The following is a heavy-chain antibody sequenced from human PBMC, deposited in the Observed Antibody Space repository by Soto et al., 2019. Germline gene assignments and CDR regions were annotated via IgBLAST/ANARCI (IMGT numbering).Heavy chain of an antibody. D-gene: IGHD3-10*01. J-gene: IGHJ6*02. CDR3: ARDAKRVYYYGSGSRDYYYYGMDV. CDR1: GYTFTSYG. Sequence: ASVKVSCKASGYTFTSYGISWVRQAPGQGLEWMGWISAYNGNTNYAQKLQGRVTMTTDTSTSTAYMELRSLRSDDTAVYYCARDAKRVYYYGSGSRDYYYYGMDVWGQGTTVTVSS. V-gene: IGHV1-18*01. CDR2: ISAYNGNT.